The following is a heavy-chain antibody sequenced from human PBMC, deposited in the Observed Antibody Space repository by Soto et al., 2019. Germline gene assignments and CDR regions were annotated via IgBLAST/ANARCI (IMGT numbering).Heavy chain of an antibody. D-gene: IGHD1-7*01. V-gene: IGHV3-23*01. Sequence: GGSLRLSCATSGLTFSNYAMSWVRQAPGGGLEWVSSMSGSSSTTYYADSVRGRFTISRDRSKNTLYLQMSSLRAGDTALYYCAKNQERELPRVIDFWGQGTLVTVSS. CDR1: GLTFSNYA. J-gene: IGHJ4*02. CDR2: MSGSSSTT. CDR3: AKNQERELPRVIDF.